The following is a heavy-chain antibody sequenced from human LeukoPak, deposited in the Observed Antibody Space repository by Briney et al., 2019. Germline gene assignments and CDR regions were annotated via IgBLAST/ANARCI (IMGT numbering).Heavy chain of an antibody. J-gene: IGHJ2*01. CDR1: GGSISSSSYY. CDR2: IYYSGST. V-gene: IGHV4-39*01. Sequence: PSETLSLTCTVSGGSISSSSYYWGWIRQPPGKGLEWIGSIYYSGSTYYNPSLKSRVTISVDTSKNQFSLKLSSVTAADTAVYYCARHPSKEYFDLWGRGTLVTVSS. D-gene: IGHD4-11*01. CDR3: ARHPSKEYFDL.